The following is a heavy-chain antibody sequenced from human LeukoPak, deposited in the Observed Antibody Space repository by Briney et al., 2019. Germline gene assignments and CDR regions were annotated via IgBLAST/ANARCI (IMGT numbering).Heavy chain of an antibody. CDR3: ARELESNDAFDI. D-gene: IGHD5/OR15-5a*01. CDR1: GFTFSSYG. CDR2: IWYDGSNK. Sequence: GRSLRLSCAASGFTFSSYGMHWVRQAPGKGLEWVAVIWYDGSNKYYADSVKGRFTISRDNSKNTLYLQMNSLRAEDTAVYYCARELESNDAFDIWGQGTMVTVSS. J-gene: IGHJ3*02. V-gene: IGHV3-33*01.